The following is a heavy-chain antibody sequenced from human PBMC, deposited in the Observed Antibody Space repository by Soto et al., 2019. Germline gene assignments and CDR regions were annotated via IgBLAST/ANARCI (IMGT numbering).Heavy chain of an antibody. V-gene: IGHV3-15*01. Sequence: GWCLRHSCAASGFTFSNACMSRVRQAPGKGLEWVGRIKGEADGGTTDYAAPVKGRITISRDHSKDTLYLQMNSLKTEDTAVYYCPTALCNGYYNLDYWGQGT. CDR3: PTALCNGYYNLDY. J-gene: IGHJ4*02. CDR1: GFTFSNAC. CDR2: IKGEADGGTT. D-gene: IGHD3-3*01.